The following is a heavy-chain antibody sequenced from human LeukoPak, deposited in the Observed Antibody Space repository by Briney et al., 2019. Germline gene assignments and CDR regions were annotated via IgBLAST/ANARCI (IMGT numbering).Heavy chain of an antibody. V-gene: IGHV4-59*01. D-gene: IGHD5-18*01. CDR3: ARDARGYSFSHYAFNV. CDR1: GGSISSYY. Sequence: SETLSLTCTVPGGSISSYYWSWIRQPPGKGLEWIGYIYYSGTTNYNPSLKSRVTISVDTSKNQFSLRLSSVTAADTAVYYCARDARGYSFSHYAFNVWGQGTMVAVSS. J-gene: IGHJ3*01. CDR2: IYYSGTT.